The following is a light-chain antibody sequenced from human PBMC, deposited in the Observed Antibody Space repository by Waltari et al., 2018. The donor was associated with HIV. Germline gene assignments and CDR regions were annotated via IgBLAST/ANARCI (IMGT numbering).Light chain of an antibody. V-gene: IGKV4-1*01. Sequence: DIVMTQSPDSLAVSLGERATINCKSSQSVLYSSNNKNYLAWYQQKPGQPPKLLIYWASTRESGVPDRFSGSGSGTDFTLTISSLQAEDVAVYYCQQYYLGALTFGGGTKVEIK. J-gene: IGKJ4*01. CDR1: QSVLYSSNNKNY. CDR3: QQYYLGALT. CDR2: WAS.